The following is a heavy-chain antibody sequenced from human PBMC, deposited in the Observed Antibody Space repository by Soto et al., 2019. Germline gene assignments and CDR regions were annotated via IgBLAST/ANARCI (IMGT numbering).Heavy chain of an antibody. CDR3: AKDLSPSSRDYYGYFDY. V-gene: IGHV3-23*01. CDR2: VSGNGATT. D-gene: IGHD3-10*01. J-gene: IGHJ4*02. Sequence: GGSLRLSCAASGFTFSNYGMNWVRQAPERGLEWVSAVSGNGATTYYADSVKGRFTISRDNSKNTLHLQMNNLRAEDTAIYYCAKDLSPSSRDYYGYFDYWGQGTLVTGSS. CDR1: GFTFSNYG.